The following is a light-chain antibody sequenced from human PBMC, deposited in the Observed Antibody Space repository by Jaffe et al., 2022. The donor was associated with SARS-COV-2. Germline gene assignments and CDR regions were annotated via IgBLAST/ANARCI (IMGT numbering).Light chain of an antibody. J-gene: IGKJ1*01. CDR2: LGS. CDR3: MQAIETPRT. V-gene: IGKV2-28*01. Sequence: DIVMTQSPLSLPVTPGEPASISCRSSQSLLHVNGYNYLDWYLQKPGQSPQLLIYLGSNRASGVPDRFSGSGSGTDFTLKISRVEAEDVGLYYCMQAIETPRTFGQGTKVEI. CDR1: QSLLHVNGYNY.